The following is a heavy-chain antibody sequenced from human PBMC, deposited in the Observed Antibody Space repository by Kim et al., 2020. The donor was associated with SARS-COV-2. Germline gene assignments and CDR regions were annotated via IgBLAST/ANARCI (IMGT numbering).Heavy chain of an antibody. CDR3: AREYSSGYYLVAY. Sequence: GGSLRLSCAASGFTFSSYGINWVRQAPGKGLEWVSAISGSGGTTYYADSVKGRFTISRDNSKNTLYLQMNSLRLEDTAVYYCAREYSSGYYLVAYWGQGTLVTVSS. CDR1: GFTFSSYG. CDR2: ISGSGGTT. D-gene: IGHD3-22*01. J-gene: IGHJ4*02. V-gene: IGHV3-23*01.